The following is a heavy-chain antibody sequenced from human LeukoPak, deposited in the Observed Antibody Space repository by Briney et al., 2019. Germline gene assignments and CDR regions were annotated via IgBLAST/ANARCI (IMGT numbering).Heavy chain of an antibody. CDR2: IFYSGST. J-gene: IGHJ4*02. V-gene: IGHV4-61*01. CDR1: SGSVSSGSYY. Sequence: SETLSLTCTVSSGSVSSGSYYRSWIRQPPGKGLEWIGYIFYSGSTTYNPSLKSRVTIAVDTSKNKFSLKMTSVTAADTAVYYCARVPISTTARGYFDYWGQGTLVTVSS. D-gene: IGHD4-17*01. CDR3: ARVPISTTARGYFDY.